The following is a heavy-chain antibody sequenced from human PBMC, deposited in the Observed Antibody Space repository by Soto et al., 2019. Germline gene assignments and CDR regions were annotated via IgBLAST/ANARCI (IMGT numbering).Heavy chain of an antibody. CDR2: FDPEDGET. J-gene: IGHJ4*02. V-gene: IGHV1-24*01. Sequence: GASVKVSCKVSGNTLTDFSIHWVRQVPGKGLEWMGGFDPEDGETVYAQKFQGRLSMTADTSPDTAYLELNSLTSEDTAIYYCATDWGYSGYDFVYWGQGTLVTVSS. CDR1: GNTLTDFS. D-gene: IGHD5-12*01. CDR3: ATDWGYSGYDFVY.